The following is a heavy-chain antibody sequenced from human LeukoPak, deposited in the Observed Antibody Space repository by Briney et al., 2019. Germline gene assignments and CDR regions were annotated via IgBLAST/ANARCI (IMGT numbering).Heavy chain of an antibody. V-gene: IGHV3-30*02. CDR1: GFTFSSYG. CDR3: AKEAFITMVRGVPGD. J-gene: IGHJ4*02. Sequence: GGSLRLSCAASGFTFSSYGMHWVRQAPGKGLEWVAFIRYDGSNKYYADSVKGRFTISRDNSKNTLYLQMNSLRAEDTAVYYCAKEAFITMVRGVPGDWGQGTLVTVSS. D-gene: IGHD3-10*01. CDR2: IRYDGSNK.